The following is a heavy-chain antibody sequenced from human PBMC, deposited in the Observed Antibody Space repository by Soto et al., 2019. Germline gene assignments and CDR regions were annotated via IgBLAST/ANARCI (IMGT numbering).Heavy chain of an antibody. CDR1: GYTFTNYG. CDR2: ISAYNGNT. J-gene: IGHJ5*02. Sequence: QVQLVQSGAEVKKPGASVKVSCKASGYTFTNYGISWVRQAPGQGLEWMGWISAYNGNTKYAQKFQGRVTMITDTXXTXAXXELRSLRSDDTAVYYCARGGVCCSGGSCPDNWFDPWGQGTLVTVSS. CDR3: ARGGVCCSGGSCPDNWFDP. V-gene: IGHV1-18*01. D-gene: IGHD2-15*01.